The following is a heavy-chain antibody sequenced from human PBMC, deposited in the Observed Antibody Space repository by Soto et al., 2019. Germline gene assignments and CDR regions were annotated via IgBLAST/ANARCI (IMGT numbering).Heavy chain of an antibody. Sequence: ASVKVSCKASGYTFTSYDINWVRQATGQGLEWMGWMNPNSGNTGYAQKFQGRVTMTRNTSISTAYMELSSLRSEDTAVYYCASRGDYYDCSVYQGYGAFDIWGQGTMVTVSS. D-gene: IGHD3-22*01. CDR2: MNPNSGNT. CDR1: GYTFTSYD. CDR3: ASRGDYYDCSVYQGYGAFDI. V-gene: IGHV1-8*01. J-gene: IGHJ3*02.